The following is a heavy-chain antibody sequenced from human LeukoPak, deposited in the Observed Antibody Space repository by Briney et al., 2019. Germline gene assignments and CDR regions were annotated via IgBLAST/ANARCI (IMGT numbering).Heavy chain of an antibody. V-gene: IGHV3-30*02. J-gene: IGHJ4*02. D-gene: IGHD3-10*01. CDR2: IRYDGSNK. CDR3: AKDFLYYYGSGSYWPTYDY. Sequence: PGGSLRLSCAASGFTFSSYGMHWVRQAPGKGLEWVAFIRYDGSNKYYADSVKGRFTISRDNSKNTLYLQMNSLRAEDTAVYYCAKDFLYYYGSGSYWPTYDYWGQGTLVTVSS. CDR1: GFTFSSYG.